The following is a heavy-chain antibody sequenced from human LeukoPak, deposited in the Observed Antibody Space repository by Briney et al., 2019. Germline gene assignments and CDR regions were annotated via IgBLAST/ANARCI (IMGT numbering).Heavy chain of an antibody. D-gene: IGHD3-16*01. V-gene: IGHV4-30-4*08. CDR1: GGSISSGDYY. CDR3: ARVSVRRRFLDY. J-gene: IGHJ4*02. CDR2: IYYSGTT. Sequence: PSETLSLTCTVSGGSISSGDYYWSWIRQPPGKGLEWIGYIYYSGTTYYNPSLESRVTLSVDTSKNQFSLKLSSATAADTAVYYCARVSVRRRFLDYWGQGTLVTVSS.